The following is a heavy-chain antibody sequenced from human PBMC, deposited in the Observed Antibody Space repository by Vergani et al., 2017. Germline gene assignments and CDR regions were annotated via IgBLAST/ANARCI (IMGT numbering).Heavy chain of an antibody. D-gene: IGHD3-9*01. CDR2: IKSKTDGGTT. V-gene: IGHV3-15*01. CDR1: GFTFSNAW. Sequence: EVQLVESGGGLGKPGGSLRLSCAASGFTFSNAWMSWVRQAPGKGLEWVGRIKSKTDGGTTDYAAPVKCRFTISRDDSKNTLYLQMNSLKTEDTAVYYCTTGYCAWLLLDWFDPWGQGILVTVSS. CDR3: TTGYCAWLLLDWFDP. J-gene: IGHJ5*02.